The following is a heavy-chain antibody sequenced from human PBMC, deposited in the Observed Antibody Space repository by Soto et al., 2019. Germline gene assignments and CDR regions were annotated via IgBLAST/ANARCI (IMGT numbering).Heavy chain of an antibody. V-gene: IGHV3-33*01. J-gene: IGHJ3*01. CDR2: IWYDGSKR. CDR1: GFSFRNYG. D-gene: IGHD6-19*01. Sequence: QEQLVESGGGVVQPGRSLRLSCAASGFSFRNYGLHWVRQAPGKGLDWVAVIWYDGSKRYYADSVRGRFTISRDNSGNTGHLQMDSLRAEDTAVYYCARGWGSGVHHSCWDVWGQGTTVVVS. CDR3: ARGWGSGVHHSCWDV.